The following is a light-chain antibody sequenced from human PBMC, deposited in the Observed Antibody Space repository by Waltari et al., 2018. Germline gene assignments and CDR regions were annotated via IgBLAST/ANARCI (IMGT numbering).Light chain of an antibody. Sequence: QSALTQPASVSGSPGQSITISCTGTSSDVGGYNSASWYQHHPGKAPKLMIYEVSNRPSGVSNRFSGSKSGNTASLSISGLQAEDEADYYCSSYTSSSSYVVFGGGTRLTVL. CDR3: SSYTSSSSYVV. CDR2: EVS. J-gene: IGLJ2*01. CDR1: SSDVGGYNS. V-gene: IGLV2-14*01.